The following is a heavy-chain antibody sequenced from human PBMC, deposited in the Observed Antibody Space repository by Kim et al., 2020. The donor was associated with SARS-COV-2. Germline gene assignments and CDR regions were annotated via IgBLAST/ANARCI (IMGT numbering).Heavy chain of an antibody. Sequence: GGSLRLSCAASGFTFSSYGMHWVRQAPGKGLEWVAVIWYDGSNKYYADSVKGRFTISRDNSKNTLYLQMNSLRAEDTAVYYCAKDSVVVTAPLYYYYGMDVWGQGTTVTVSS. V-gene: IGHV3-33*06. D-gene: IGHD2-21*02. J-gene: IGHJ6*02. CDR3: AKDSVVVTAPLYYYYGMDV. CDR2: IWYDGSNK. CDR1: GFTFSSYG.